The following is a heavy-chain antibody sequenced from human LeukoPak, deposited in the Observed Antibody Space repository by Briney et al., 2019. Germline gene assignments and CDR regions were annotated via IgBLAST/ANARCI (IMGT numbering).Heavy chain of an antibody. CDR2: IYPGDSDT. J-gene: IGHJ5*02. V-gene: IGHV5-51*01. Sequence: GGSLKISCKGSGYSFTSYWIGWVRQMPGKGLEWMGIIYPGDSDTRYSPSFQGQVTISADKSISTAYLQWSSLKASDTAMYYCARTSTIYDFWSGPNWFDPWGQGTLVTVSS. CDR1: GYSFTSYW. D-gene: IGHD3-3*01. CDR3: ARTSTIYDFWSGPNWFDP.